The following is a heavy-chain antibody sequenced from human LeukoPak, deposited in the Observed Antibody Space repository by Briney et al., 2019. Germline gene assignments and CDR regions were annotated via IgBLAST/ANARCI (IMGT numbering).Heavy chain of an antibody. J-gene: IGHJ4*02. CDR2: INHSGST. V-gene: IGHV4-34*01. D-gene: IGHD3-22*01. CDR1: GGSLRGYY. Sequence: SETLSLTCAVYGGSLRGYYWSWIRQPPGRGLQWIGEINHSGSTTYNPSLKSRVTISVDTSKNQFSLKLSSVTAADTAVYYCASTRQPEYYYDSSGGGFDYWGQGTLVTVSS. CDR3: ASTRQPEYYYDSSGGGFDY.